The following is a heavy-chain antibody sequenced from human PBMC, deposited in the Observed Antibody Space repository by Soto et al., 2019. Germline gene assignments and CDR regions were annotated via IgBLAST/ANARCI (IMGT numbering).Heavy chain of an antibody. J-gene: IGHJ4*02. V-gene: IGHV3-21*01. CDR1: GFTFSSYA. D-gene: IGHD3-22*01. CDR2: ISSSSSYI. CDR3: ARDYYDISPNDY. Sequence: PGGSLRLSCAASGFTFSSYAMSWVRQAPGKGLEWVSSISSSSSYIYYADSVKGRFTISRDNAKNSLYLQMNSLRAEDTAVYYCARDYYDISPNDYWGQGTLVTVSS.